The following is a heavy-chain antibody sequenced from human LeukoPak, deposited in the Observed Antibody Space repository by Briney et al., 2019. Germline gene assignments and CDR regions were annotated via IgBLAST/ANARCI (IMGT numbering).Heavy chain of an antibody. V-gene: IGHV4-34*01. CDR2: INHSGST. CDR3: ARDWRFGELYFDY. J-gene: IGHJ4*02. CDR1: GGSFSGYF. Sequence: PSLTLYITCAVYGGSFSGYFWSLIHQPPRQRLQWIGEINHSGSTNYNPSLKSRVTISVETSKNQFSLKLSSVTAADTAVYYCARDWRFGELYFDYWGQGTLVTVSS. D-gene: IGHD3-10*01.